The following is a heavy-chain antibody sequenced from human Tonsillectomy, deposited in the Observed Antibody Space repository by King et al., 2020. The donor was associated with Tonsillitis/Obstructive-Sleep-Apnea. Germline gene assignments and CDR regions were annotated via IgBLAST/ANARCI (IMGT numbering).Heavy chain of an antibody. J-gene: IGHJ6*03. CDR1: GGSISSSSFY. V-gene: IGHV4-39*01. CDR2: IFYSGVT. CDR3: ARPDYYYYYMDV. Sequence: LQLQESGPGLVKPSETLSLTCTVSGGSISSSSFYWAWIRQPPGKGLEWLGCIFYSGVTSYNPSLNSQVTISVDTSRNQFSPSLRSVTAADTAIYYCARPDYYYYYMDVWGKGTTVTVSS.